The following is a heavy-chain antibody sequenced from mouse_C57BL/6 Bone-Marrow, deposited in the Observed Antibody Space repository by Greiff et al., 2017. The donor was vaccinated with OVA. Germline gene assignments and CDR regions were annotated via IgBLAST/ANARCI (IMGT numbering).Heavy chain of an antibody. J-gene: IGHJ2*01. V-gene: IGHV1-54*01. Sequence: LQESGAELVRPGTSVKVSCKASGYAFTNYLIEWVKQRPGQGLEWIGVINPGSGGTNYNEKFKGKATLTADKSSSTAYMQLSSLTSEDSAVYFCAREGSYYGSSFDYWGQGTTLTVSS. D-gene: IGHD1-1*01. CDR2: INPGSGGT. CDR1: GYAFTNYL. CDR3: AREGSYYGSSFDY.